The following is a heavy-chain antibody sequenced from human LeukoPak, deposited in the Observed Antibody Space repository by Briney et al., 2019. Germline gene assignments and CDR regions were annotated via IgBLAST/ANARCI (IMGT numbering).Heavy chain of an antibody. Sequence: GGSLRLSCAASGFTFSSYAMSWVRQAPGKGLEWVSAISGSGGSTYYADSVKGRFTISRDNSKNTLDLQMNSLRAEDTAVYYCAGDHYYGSGSYYNRGDFDYWGQGALVTVSS. V-gene: IGHV3-23*01. D-gene: IGHD3-10*01. CDR2: ISGSGGST. J-gene: IGHJ4*02. CDR3: AGDHYYGSGSYYNRGDFDY. CDR1: GFTFSSYA.